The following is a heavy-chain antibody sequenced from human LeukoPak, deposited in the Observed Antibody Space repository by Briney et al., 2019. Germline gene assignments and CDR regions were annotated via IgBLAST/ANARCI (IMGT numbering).Heavy chain of an antibody. D-gene: IGHD1-1*01. CDR1: GFTFSSYA. V-gene: IGHV3-23*01. Sequence: GGSLRLSCAASGFTFSSYAMSWVRQAPGKGLEWVSAISGSGGSTYYADSVKGRFTISRDNSKNTLYLRMNSLRAEDTAVYYCAKDYAGTGEFDYWGQGTLVTVSS. CDR2: ISGSGGST. J-gene: IGHJ4*02. CDR3: AKDYAGTGEFDY.